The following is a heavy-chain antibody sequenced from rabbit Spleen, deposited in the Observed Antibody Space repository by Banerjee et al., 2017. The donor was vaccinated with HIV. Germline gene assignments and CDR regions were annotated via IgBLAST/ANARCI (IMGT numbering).Heavy chain of an antibody. Sequence: QSLEESGGGLVEPGAALTLTCNASGFSSISGYDMCCVGQHPGKGLEWIECIDTGSSGFTYFASWAKGRFTISKTSSTTVTLKMTSLTAADTATYFCARDSGSSFSRYGMDLWGPGTLVTVS. D-gene: IGHD8-1*01. CDR3: ARDSGSSFSRYGMDL. V-gene: IGHV1S40*01. CDR1: GFSSISGYD. CDR2: IDTGSSGFT. J-gene: IGHJ6*01.